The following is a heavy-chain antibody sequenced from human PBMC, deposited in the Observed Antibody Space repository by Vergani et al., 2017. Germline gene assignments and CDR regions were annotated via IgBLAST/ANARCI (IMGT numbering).Heavy chain of an antibody. D-gene: IGHD1-1*01. V-gene: IGHV3-23*01. J-gene: IGHJ5*01. CDR1: GFSFTTYA. CDR3: AKGGWNYWFDS. Sequence: EVQLLESGGDLVQPGGSLRLPCAASGFSFTTYAMSWVRQAPGKGLEWVSTINTNGDYTRYGHSVKGRFTISRNKSKSTLYLQMNSLRAEDTAIFFCAKGGWNYWFDSWGQGTLVIVS. CDR2: INTNGDYT.